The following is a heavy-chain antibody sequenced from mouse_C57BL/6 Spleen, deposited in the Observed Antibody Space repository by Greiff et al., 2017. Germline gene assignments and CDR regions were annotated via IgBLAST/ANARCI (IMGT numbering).Heavy chain of an antibody. CDR1: GYTFTSYW. J-gene: IGHJ3*01. D-gene: IGHD1-1*02. CDR2: IYPGSGST. CDR3: ARRGSSWCSG. Sequence: QVQLLQPGAELVKPGASVKLSCKASGYTFTSYWITWVQPRPGPGLEWIGAIYPGSGSTTYNEKFKSKATLTVDPSSHTAYMQLGSLTSGESAVYNCARRGSSWCSGGGQGTLVTVSA. V-gene: IGHV1-55*01.